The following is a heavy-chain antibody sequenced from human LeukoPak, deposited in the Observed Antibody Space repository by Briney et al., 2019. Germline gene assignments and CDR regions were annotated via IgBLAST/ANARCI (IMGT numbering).Heavy chain of an antibody. CDR2: IYIGGST. V-gene: IGHV4-61*02. D-gene: IGHD3-22*01. CDR1: GDFITSGTYY. Sequence: SQTLSLTCNVSGDFITSGTYYWNWIRQSAGNGLEWIGRIYIGGSTNYNPSLKSRVTMSLDTSKNHFSLKLTSVTAADTAVYYCARAEDFYESSGYPTGDAFDIWGQGTMVTVSS. CDR3: ARAEDFYESSGYPTGDAFDI. J-gene: IGHJ3*02.